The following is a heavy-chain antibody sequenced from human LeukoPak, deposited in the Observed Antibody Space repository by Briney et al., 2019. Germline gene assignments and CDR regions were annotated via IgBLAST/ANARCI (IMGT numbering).Heavy chain of an antibody. J-gene: IGHJ4*02. D-gene: IGHD3-10*02. CDR2: ISDSGYTT. V-gene: IGHV3-23*01. Sequence: GGSLRLSCAASGFTFSSFPMSWVRQAPGKGLEWVSLISDSGYTTDYADSVKGRFTISRDNSKNTLYMQMNSLRAEDTAIYYCAKGVLKFLIDYWGQGTLVTVSS. CDR1: GFTFSSFP. CDR3: AKGVLKFLIDY.